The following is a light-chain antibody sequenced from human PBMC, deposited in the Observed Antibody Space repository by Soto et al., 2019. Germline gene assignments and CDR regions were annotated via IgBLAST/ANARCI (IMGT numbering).Light chain of an antibody. CDR2: EAS. Sequence: QSVLTQPASVSGSPGQSITISCTGTTSDVESYNLVSWYQQHPGKAPKLLIYEASKRPSGVSNRFSASKSGNTASLTISGLQTEDEADYYCCSYAGSSTSRVFGTGTKVTVL. V-gene: IGLV2-23*01. J-gene: IGLJ1*01. CDR3: CSYAGSSTSRV. CDR1: TSDVESYNL.